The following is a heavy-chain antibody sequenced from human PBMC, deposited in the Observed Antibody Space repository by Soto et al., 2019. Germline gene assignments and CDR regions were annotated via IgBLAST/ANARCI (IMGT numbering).Heavy chain of an antibody. D-gene: IGHD2-2*01. CDR2: IWNDGSDK. V-gene: IGHV3-33*06. CDR3: AKDSLRGVVPAALSVH. CDR1: GFSFSTHG. J-gene: IGHJ4*01. Sequence: GGSLRLSCAASGFSFSTHGLHWVRQAPGKGLEWVAVIWNDGSDKYYGDSVKGRFTISRDNSKNTLYLQMNSLRVEDTAVYYCAKDSLRGVVPAALSVHWGHGTLVTVSS.